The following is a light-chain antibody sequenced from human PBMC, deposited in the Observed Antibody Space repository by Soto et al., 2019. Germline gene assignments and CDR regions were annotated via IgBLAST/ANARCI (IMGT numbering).Light chain of an antibody. J-gene: IGKJ4*01. Sequence: EIVLTQSPGTLSLSPGERATLSCRASQSVSSNYLAWYQQKPGQAPRLLIYGASGRATGIPDRFSGSGSGTDFTLTISRLEPEDLAVYNCQQYGSSPLTFGGRTKVEIK. V-gene: IGKV3-20*01. CDR3: QQYGSSPLT. CDR2: GAS. CDR1: QSVSSNY.